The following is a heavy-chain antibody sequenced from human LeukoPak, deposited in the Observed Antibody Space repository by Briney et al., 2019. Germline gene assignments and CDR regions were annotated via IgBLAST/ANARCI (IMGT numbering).Heavy chain of an antibody. D-gene: IGHD3-22*01. CDR3: TTGGYYDSSGYLFDI. V-gene: IGHV3-15*01. CDR1: GFTFSNAW. Sequence: GRSLRLSCAASGFTFSNAWMSWVRQAPGKGLEWVGRIKSKTDGGTTDYAAPVKGRFTISRDDSKNTLYLQMNSLKTEDTAVYYCTTGGYYDSSGYLFDIWGQGTMVTVSS. CDR2: IKSKTDGGTT. J-gene: IGHJ3*02.